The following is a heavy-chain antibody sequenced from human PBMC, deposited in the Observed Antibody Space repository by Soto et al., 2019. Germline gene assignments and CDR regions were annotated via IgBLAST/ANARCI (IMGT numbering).Heavy chain of an antibody. CDR1: GDSISSYY. J-gene: IGHJ4*02. D-gene: IGHD3-22*01. Sequence: QVQLQESGPGLVKPSETLSLTCAVSGDSISSYYCMWIRQPPGKGLESIGYLYYGRSANYNPSLKSRVTLSVDTSTNQCPLTLSSMTAPDTAVYYCALRSMAVVPEYWGQGTLVTVSS. CDR2: LYYGRSA. V-gene: IGHV4-59*01. CDR3: ALRSMAVVPEY.